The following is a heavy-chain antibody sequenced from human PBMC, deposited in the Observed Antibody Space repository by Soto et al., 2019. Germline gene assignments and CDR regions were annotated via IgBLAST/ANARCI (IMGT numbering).Heavy chain of an antibody. V-gene: IGHV1-3*01. CDR2: VNGGNGNT. J-gene: IGHJ4*02. CDR3: ARDLYYGSGTYNYFDY. CDR1: GYTFTKYT. D-gene: IGHD3-10*01. Sequence: QGPLVQSGAEVKKPGASVMVSCKASGYTFTKYTMHWVRQAPGQRLEWMGWVNGGNGNTKYSQKFQGRVTLTRDTSASTAYLELSSLTSEDTAIYYCARDLYYGSGTYNYFDYWGQGTLVTVSS.